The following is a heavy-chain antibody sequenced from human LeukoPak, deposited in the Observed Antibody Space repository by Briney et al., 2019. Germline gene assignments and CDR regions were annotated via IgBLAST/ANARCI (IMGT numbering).Heavy chain of an antibody. Sequence: SVKVSCKASGGTFSSYAISWVRRAPGQGLEWMGRIIPILGIANYAQKFQGRVTITADKSTSTAYMELSSLRSEDTAVYYCARAVGSCSGGSCTNYYYGMDVWGQGTTVTVSS. CDR3: ARAVGSCSGGSCTNYYYGMDV. CDR1: GGTFSSYA. D-gene: IGHD2-15*01. CDR2: IIPILGIA. J-gene: IGHJ6*02. V-gene: IGHV1-69*04.